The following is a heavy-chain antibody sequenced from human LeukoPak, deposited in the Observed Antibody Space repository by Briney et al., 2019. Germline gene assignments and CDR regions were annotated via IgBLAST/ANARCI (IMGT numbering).Heavy chain of an antibody. CDR1: GFTFSSYA. V-gene: IGHV3-23*01. J-gene: IGHJ3*02. D-gene: IGHD2-15*01. CDR2: ISGSGGST. Sequence: GGSLRLSCAASGFTFSSYAMSWVRQAPGKGLEWVSAISGSGGSTYYADSVKGRFTISRDNSKNTLYLQMNSLRAEDTAVYYCARDFCSGGSCYPDAFDIWGQGTMATVSS. CDR3: ARDFCSGGSCYPDAFDI.